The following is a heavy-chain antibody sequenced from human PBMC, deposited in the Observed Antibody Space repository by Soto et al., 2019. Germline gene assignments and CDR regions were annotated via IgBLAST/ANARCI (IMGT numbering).Heavy chain of an antibody. CDR3: AHQPYDFWSGYSN. CDR2: ISYDGSNK. D-gene: IGHD3-3*01. V-gene: IGHV3-30*03. Sequence: QVQLVESGGGVVQPGRSLRLSCAASGFTFSSYGMHWVRQAPGKGLEWVAVISYDGSNKYYADSVKGRFTISRDNSKNTLYLQMNSLRAEDTAVYYCAHQPYDFWSGYSNWGQGTLVTVSS. J-gene: IGHJ4*02. CDR1: GFTFSSYG.